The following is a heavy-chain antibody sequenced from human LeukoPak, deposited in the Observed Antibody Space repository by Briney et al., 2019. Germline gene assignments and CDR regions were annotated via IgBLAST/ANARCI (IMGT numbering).Heavy chain of an antibody. CDR1: GGSLRSYY. V-gene: IGHV4-4*07. Sequence: SETLSLTCDVSGGSLRSYYWGWVRQPAGTGLEWIGRIYTTGTTNFNPSLKSRLTMSVDTSKNQFSLNLTSVTAADTAVYFCARQGYTAAYYFLDFWSPGTLVTVSS. J-gene: IGHJ4*02. CDR2: IYTTGTT. CDR3: ARQGYTAAYYFLDF. D-gene: IGHD2/OR15-2a*01.